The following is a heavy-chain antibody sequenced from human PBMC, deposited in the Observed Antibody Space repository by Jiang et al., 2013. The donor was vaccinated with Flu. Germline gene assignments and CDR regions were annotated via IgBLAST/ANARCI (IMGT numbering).Heavy chain of an antibody. Sequence: VQLLESGPGLVRPSETLSLSCIVSGGSISGYYWGWMRRPAGKGLEWIGRISSSGATAYNPSLKSRVTMSVDTSKGQFSLSLISLSAADTAVYYCARVYDLPDAVVLDAYDIWGQGTLVTVSS. CDR2: ISSSGAT. CDR1: GGSISGYY. V-gene: IGHV4-4*07. D-gene: IGHD2-15*01. J-gene: IGHJ3*02. CDR3: ARVYDLPDAVVLDAYDI.